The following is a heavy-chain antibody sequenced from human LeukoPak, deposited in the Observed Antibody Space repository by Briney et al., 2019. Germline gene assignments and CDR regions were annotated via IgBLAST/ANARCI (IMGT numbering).Heavy chain of an antibody. V-gene: IGHV3-23*01. J-gene: IGHJ4*02. D-gene: IGHD4-17*01. Sequence: PGGSLRLSCAASGFTFNSYAMSWVPQAPGKGLKWVSSISSSGGSTYYVDSVKGRFTISRDNSKNTLYLQMNSLRAEDTAVYYCAESPMTRVTTGGFDFWGQGTLVTVSS. CDR2: ISSSGGST. CDR3: AESPMTRVTTGGFDF. CDR1: GFTFNSYA.